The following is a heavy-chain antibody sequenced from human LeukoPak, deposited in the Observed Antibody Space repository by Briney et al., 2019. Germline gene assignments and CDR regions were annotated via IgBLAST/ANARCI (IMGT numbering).Heavy chain of an antibody. J-gene: IGHJ3*01. CDR3: AKQVDAFDV. CDR1: GFTFSTYS. D-gene: IGHD1/OR15-1a*01. Sequence: GGSLRLSCAASGFTFSTYSMNWVRQAPGKGLEWVSYISSSGTIYYADSVKGRFTISSDNAKNSLYLQMNSLRAEDTAVYYCAKQVDAFDVWGQGTMVTVSS. V-gene: IGHV3-48*01. CDR2: ISSSGTI.